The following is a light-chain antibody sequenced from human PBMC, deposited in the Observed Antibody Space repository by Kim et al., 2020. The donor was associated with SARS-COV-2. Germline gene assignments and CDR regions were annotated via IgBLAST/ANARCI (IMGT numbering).Light chain of an antibody. CDR1: QSVSIN. CDR2: DAT. CDR3: QQYNSWPPWT. J-gene: IGKJ1*01. Sequence: SPGERAPLSCRASQSVSINLAWYQQNPGQAPRLLIYDATTRATGIPARFTGSGSGTEFTLTISSLQSEDVAVYYCQQYNSWPPWTFGQGTRVDIK. V-gene: IGKV3-15*01.